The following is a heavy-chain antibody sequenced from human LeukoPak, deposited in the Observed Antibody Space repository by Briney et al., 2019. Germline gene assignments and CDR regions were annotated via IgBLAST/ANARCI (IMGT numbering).Heavy chain of an antibody. CDR2: VNPNSGGT. CDR1: GYTFTGYY. V-gene: IGHV1-2*02. J-gene: IGHJ4*02. Sequence: ASVKVSCKASGYTFTGYYTHWVRQAPGQGLEWMGWVNPNSGGTNYAQKFQGRVTMTRDTSISTAYMELSRLRSDDTAVYYCARDVDYGGLFDYWGQGTLVTVSS. D-gene: IGHD4-23*01. CDR3: ARDVDYGGLFDY.